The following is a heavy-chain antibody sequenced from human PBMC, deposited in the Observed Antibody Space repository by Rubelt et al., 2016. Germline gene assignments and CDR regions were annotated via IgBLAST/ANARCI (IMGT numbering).Heavy chain of an antibody. CDR3: AGGLQEDYDRRSDAFDI. J-gene: IGHJ3*02. CDR1: GGSFSGCY. CDR2: INHSGST. Sequence: QVQLQQWGAGLLKPSETLSLTCAVYGGSFSGCYWSWIRQPPGKGLEWIGEINHSGSTTYNPSLRGRSTCLVDTSKNQFALKLGSVTAADTAVYYCAGGLQEDYDRRSDAFDIWGQGTMVTVSS. V-gene: IGHV4-34*01. D-gene: IGHD4-17*01.